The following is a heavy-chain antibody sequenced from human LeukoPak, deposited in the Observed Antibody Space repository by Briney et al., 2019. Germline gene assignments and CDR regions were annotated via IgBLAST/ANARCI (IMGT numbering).Heavy chain of an antibody. CDR3: ARDRGSYCGGDCYGMDV. V-gene: IGHV3-21*01. CDR2: ISSSSSYI. Sequence: GGSLRLSCAASGFTFSSYSMNWVRQAPGKGLEWVSSISSSSSYIYYADSVKGRFTISRDNAKNSLYLQMNSLRAEDTAVYYCARDRGSYCGGDCYGMDVWGQGITVTVSS. CDR1: GFTFSSYS. J-gene: IGHJ6*02. D-gene: IGHD2-21*01.